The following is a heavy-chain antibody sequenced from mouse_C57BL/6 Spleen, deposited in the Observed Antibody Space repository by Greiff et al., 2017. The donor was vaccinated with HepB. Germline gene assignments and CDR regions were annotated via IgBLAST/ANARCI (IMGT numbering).Heavy chain of an antibody. V-gene: IGHV1-15*01. CDR3: TRWRVVAYCYAMDY. D-gene: IGHD1-1*01. Sequence: QVQLQQSGAELVRPGASVTLSCKASGYTFTDYEMHWVKQTPVHGLEWIGAIDPETGGTAYNQKFKGKAILTADKSSSTAYMELRSLTSEDSAVYYCTRWRVVAYCYAMDYWGQGTSVTVSS. CDR2: IDPETGGT. J-gene: IGHJ4*01. CDR1: GYTFTDYE.